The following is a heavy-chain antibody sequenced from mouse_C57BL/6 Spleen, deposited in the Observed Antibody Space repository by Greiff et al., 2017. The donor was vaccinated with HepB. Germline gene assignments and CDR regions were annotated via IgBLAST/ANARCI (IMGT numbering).Heavy chain of an antibody. Sequence: VQLQQSGAELVKPGASVKMSCKASGYTFTSYWITWVKQRPGQGLEWIGDIYPGSGSTNYNEKFKSKATLTVDTSSSTAYMQLSSLTSEDSAVYYCAGSGSHYYGSSPWFAYWGQGTLVTVSA. CDR1: GYTFTSYW. V-gene: IGHV1-55*01. J-gene: IGHJ3*01. CDR2: IYPGSGST. D-gene: IGHD1-1*01. CDR3: AGSGSHYYGSSPWFAY.